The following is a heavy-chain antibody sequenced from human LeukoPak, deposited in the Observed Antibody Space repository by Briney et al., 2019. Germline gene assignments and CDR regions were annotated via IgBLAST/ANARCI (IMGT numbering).Heavy chain of an antibody. CDR2: DSYSGST. J-gene: IGHJ3*02. D-gene: IGHD2-2*01. V-gene: IGHV4-39*07. CDR1: GGSISSSTYY. Sequence: SETLSLTCIVSGGSISSSTYYWGWIRQPPGKGLEWIGSDSYSGSTNYNPSLKSRVTISVDTSKNQFSLKLSSVTAADTAVYYCARTPSAGYDDAFDIWGQGTMVTVSS. CDR3: ARTPSAGYDDAFDI.